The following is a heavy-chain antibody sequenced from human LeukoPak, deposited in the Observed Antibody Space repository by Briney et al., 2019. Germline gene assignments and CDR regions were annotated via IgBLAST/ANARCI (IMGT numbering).Heavy chain of an antibody. CDR3: ARVRGAVAGNNWFDP. V-gene: IGHV1-69*05. Sequence: ASVKVSCKASGGTFSSYAISWVRQAPGQGLEWMGGIIPIFGTANYAQKFQGRVTITTDESTSTAYMELSSLRSEDTAVYYCARVRGAVAGNNWFDPWGQGTLVTVSS. CDR2: IIPIFGTA. J-gene: IGHJ5*02. CDR1: GGTFSSYA. D-gene: IGHD6-19*01.